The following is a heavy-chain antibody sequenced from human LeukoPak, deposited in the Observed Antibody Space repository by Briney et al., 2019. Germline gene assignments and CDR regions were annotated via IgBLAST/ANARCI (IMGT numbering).Heavy chain of an antibody. CDR2: ISAYNGNT. CDR3: ARFAPDRGWSDY. CDR1: GYTFTSYY. V-gene: IGHV1-18*04. D-gene: IGHD6-19*01. Sequence: GASVKVSCKASGYTFTSYYIHWMRQAPGQGLEWMGWISAYNGNTNYAQKLQGRVTMTTDTSTSTAYMELRSLRSDDTAVYYCARFAPDRGWSDYWGQGTLVTVSS. J-gene: IGHJ4*02.